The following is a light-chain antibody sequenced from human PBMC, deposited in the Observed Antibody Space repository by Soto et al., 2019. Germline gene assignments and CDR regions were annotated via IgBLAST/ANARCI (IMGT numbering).Light chain of an antibody. CDR2: AAS. J-gene: IGKJ1*01. CDR1: QSISNY. V-gene: IGKV1-39*01. CDR3: QHYGGMWT. Sequence: DIQMTQSPSSLSASVGDTVTITCRASQSISNYLNWYQQKPGKAPKLLIYAASSLQSGVPSRFSGSGYGTEFILTISSLQPDDFATYYCQHYGGMWTLGQGTKVDTK.